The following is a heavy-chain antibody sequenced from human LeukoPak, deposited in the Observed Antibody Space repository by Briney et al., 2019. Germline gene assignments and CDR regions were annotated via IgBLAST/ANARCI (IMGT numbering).Heavy chain of an antibody. J-gene: IGHJ6*02. CDR1: GGSISSGGYY. CDR2: IYYSGST. D-gene: IGHD5-12*01. V-gene: IGHV4-31*03. Sequence: SETLSLTCTVSGGSISSGGYYWSWIRQHPGKGLGWIGYIYYSGSTYYNPSLKSRVTISVDTSKNQFSLKLSSVTAADTAVYYCARERVDIVATIPGYYYYGMDVWGQGTTVTVSS. CDR3: ARERVDIVATIPGYYYYGMDV.